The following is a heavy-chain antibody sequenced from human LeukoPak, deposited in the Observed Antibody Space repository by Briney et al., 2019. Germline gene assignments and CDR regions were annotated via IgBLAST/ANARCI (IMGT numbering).Heavy chain of an antibody. CDR2: INHSGST. V-gene: IGHV4-34*01. J-gene: IGHJ4*02. D-gene: IGHD4-17*01. Sequence: SETLSLTCAVYGGSFSGFYWSWIRQPPGKGLEWIGEINHSGSTNYNPSLKSRVTISLDTSKNQFSLKLSSVTAADTGVYYCAGRLRSLDYWGQGTLVTVSS. CDR3: AGRLRSLDY. CDR1: GGSFSGFY.